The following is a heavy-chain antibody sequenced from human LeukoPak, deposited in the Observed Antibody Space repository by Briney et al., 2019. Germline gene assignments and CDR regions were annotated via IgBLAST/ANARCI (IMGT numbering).Heavy chain of an antibody. V-gene: IGHV3-43*02. CDR3: AKDSGYSYGFFYYYGMDV. CDR1: GFIFGDYA. Sequence: PGGSLRLSCAASGFIFGDYALHWVRQAPGKGLEWVSLISGDGTSTYYADSVKGRFTISRENSRNSLYLQMTSLTTEYTALYYCAKDSGYSYGFFYYYGMDVWGQGTTVTVSS. CDR2: ISGDGTST. J-gene: IGHJ6*02. D-gene: IGHD5-18*01.